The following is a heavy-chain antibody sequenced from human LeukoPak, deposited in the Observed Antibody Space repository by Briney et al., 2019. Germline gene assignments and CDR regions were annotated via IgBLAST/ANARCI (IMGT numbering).Heavy chain of an antibody. Sequence: SETLSLTCNVSGGSISSYYWSWIRQPPGKGLEWIGYIYYSGSTNYNPSLKSRVTISVDTSKNQFSLKLSSVTAADTAVYYCARDFTTVTSYWFDPWGQGTLVTVSS. J-gene: IGHJ5*02. V-gene: IGHV4-59*01. D-gene: IGHD4-17*01. CDR2: IYYSGST. CDR1: GGSISSYY. CDR3: ARDFTTVTSYWFDP.